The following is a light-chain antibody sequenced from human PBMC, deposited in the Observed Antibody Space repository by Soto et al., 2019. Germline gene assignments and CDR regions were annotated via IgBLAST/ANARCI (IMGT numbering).Light chain of an antibody. CDR3: HQYGSSPPT. V-gene: IGKV3-20*01. CDR1: QSVSSN. J-gene: IGKJ4*01. Sequence: EIVMTQSPATLSVSPGERATLPCRASQSVSSNLAWYQQKPGQAPRLLVYGASTRATGIPDRFSGSGSGTDGTLTISRLEPEDFAVYYWHQYGSSPPTFGGGTKVEIK. CDR2: GAS.